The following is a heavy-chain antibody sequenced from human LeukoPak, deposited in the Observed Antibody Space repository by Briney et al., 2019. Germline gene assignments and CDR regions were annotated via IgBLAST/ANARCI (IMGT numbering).Heavy chain of an antibody. J-gene: IGHJ4*02. Sequence: GGSLRLSCAASGFTFHDHTMPWVRQGPGKRLEWVALINWDGDVTYYADSVKGRFTISRDNSRNSLYLQMNSLRTEDTALYYCTKDPAYSSSWFGYFDYWGQGTLVTVSS. CDR2: INWDGDVT. D-gene: IGHD6-13*01. V-gene: IGHV3-43*01. CDR1: GFTFHDHT. CDR3: TKDPAYSSSWFGYFDY.